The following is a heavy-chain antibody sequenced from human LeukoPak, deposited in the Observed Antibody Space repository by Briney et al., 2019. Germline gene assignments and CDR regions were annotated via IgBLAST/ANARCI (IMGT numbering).Heavy chain of an antibody. Sequence: GGSLRLSCAASGFTFRSYEMNWVRQAPGMGLEWVSYISSSDSTSHYADSVKGRFTISRDNAKNSLYLQMNSLRVEDMGVYYCARETRGHYYDSSGPDHWGQGTLVTVSS. CDR3: ARETRGHYYDSSGPDH. V-gene: IGHV3-48*03. D-gene: IGHD3-22*01. CDR1: GFTFRSYE. CDR2: ISSSDSTS. J-gene: IGHJ5*02.